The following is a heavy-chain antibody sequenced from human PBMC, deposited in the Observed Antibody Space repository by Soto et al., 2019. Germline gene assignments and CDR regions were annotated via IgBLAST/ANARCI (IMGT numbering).Heavy chain of an antibody. D-gene: IGHD1-7*01. CDR2: IYHTGST. CDR3: ARGGNYLFDY. J-gene: IGHJ4*02. V-gene: IGHV4-4*02. Sequence: SETLFLTCAVSGVSVSSSTWWSWVRQPPGRGLEWIGEIYHTGSTNYSPSLKSRVTISVDKSKNQFSLKLSSVTAADTAVYYCARGGNYLFDYWGQGTLVTV. CDR1: GVSVSSSTW.